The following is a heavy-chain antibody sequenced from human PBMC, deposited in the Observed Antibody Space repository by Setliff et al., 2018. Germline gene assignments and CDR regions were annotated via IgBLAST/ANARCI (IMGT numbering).Heavy chain of an antibody. CDR1: GFSVSNYW. Sequence: GESLKISCAASGFSVSNYWMHWVRQAPGKGLVWFSRINSDGSSTNYADSVKGQFTVSRDNAKNTLYLQMNSLRAEDTAVYYCARDGHNVYYFDYWGLGTLVTVSS. D-gene: IGHD1-1*01. CDR2: INSDGSST. J-gene: IGHJ4*02. CDR3: ARDGHNVYYFDY. V-gene: IGHV3-74*01.